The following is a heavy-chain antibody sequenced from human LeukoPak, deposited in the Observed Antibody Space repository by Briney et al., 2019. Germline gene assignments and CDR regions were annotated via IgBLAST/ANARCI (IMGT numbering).Heavy chain of an antibody. J-gene: IGHJ5*02. CDR1: GYAFTDYF. CDR2: TNPSDGGT. Sequence: ASVKVSCKASGYAFTDYFIHWVRQAPGQGLEWMGWTNPSDGGTIYAQKFQGRVTMTRDSSIRTAYMEMNRLRSDDTAVYYCATTTRSTASFLSWGQGTLVTVSS. D-gene: IGHD1-1*01. V-gene: IGHV1-2*02. CDR3: ATTTRSTASFLS.